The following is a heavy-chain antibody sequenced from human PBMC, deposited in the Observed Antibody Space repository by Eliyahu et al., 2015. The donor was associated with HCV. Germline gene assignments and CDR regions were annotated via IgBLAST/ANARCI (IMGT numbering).Heavy chain of an antibody. Sequence: QVQLVQSGAAVKKPGSSVKVSCKSTGDTLSXYAVSWVRQAPGQGLEWMGGVIPAFXTVIFTQRFQDRITINAAESTSTAYMELSSLRGEDSAVYYCARGPVRGQAAYFYFDMDVWGQGTTVTVSS. V-gene: IGHV1-69*01. J-gene: IGHJ6*02. CDR1: GDTLSXYA. CDR3: ARGPVRGQAAYFYFDMDV. CDR2: VIPAFXTV. D-gene: IGHD6-13*01.